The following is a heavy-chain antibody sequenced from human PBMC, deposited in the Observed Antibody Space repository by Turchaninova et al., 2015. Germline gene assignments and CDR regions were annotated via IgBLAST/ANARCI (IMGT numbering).Heavy chain of an antibody. CDR3: ARESQEYYMDV. CDR2: IWYDGSNK. J-gene: IGHJ6*03. V-gene: IGHV3-33*01. CDR1: RFTFSSYG. Sequence: QVQLVESGGGVVQRGRSLRLSCSAARFTFSSYGMHWVRQVQGKGLEWVAAIWYDGSNKYYADSVKGRFTISRDNSKNTLYVQMNSLRAEDTAVYYCARESQEYYMDVWGKGTTVTVSS.